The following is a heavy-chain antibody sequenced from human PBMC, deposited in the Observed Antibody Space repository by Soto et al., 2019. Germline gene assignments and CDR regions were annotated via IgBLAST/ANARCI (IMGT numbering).Heavy chain of an antibody. Sequence: GGSLRLSCAASGFTFSTYAMSWVRQAPGKGLECVSAISNSGSDTYHADSVKGRFTISRDNSIKTLYLQMNSLRTEDTAVYYCAHPRGYGVFDAYDIWGQGAMVTVSS. CDR2: ISNSGSDT. J-gene: IGHJ3*02. D-gene: IGHD4-17*01. CDR1: GFTFSTYA. V-gene: IGHV3-23*01. CDR3: AHPRGYGVFDAYDI.